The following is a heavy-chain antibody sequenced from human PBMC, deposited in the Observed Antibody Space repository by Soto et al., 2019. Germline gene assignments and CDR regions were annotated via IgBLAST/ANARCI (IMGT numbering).Heavy chain of an antibody. J-gene: IGHJ3*02. D-gene: IGHD3-22*01. Sequence: GGSLRLSCAASGFTFRSYAMNWVRQAPGKGLEWVSSITGSSVSTYFVDSVKGRFTISRDNSKNTLYLQMNSLRAEDTAVYYCAKAPVTMTVVVIGGMRAFAIWGQGTMVTVSS. V-gene: IGHV3-23*01. CDR3: AKAPVTMTVVVIGGMRAFAI. CDR1: GFTFRSYA. CDR2: ITGSSVST.